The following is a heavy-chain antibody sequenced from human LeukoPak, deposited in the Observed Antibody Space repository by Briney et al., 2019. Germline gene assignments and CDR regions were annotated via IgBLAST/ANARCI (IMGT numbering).Heavy chain of an antibody. V-gene: IGHV1-69*13. CDR3: ARPSYCGGDCWYYFDY. CDR1: GGTFSSYA. CDR2: IIPIFGTA. Sequence: ASVKVSCKASGGTFSSYAIGWVRQAPGQGLEWMGGIIPIFGTANYAQKFQGRVTITADESTSTAYMELSSLRSEDTAVYYCARPSYCGGDCWYYFDYWGQGTLVTVSS. J-gene: IGHJ4*02. D-gene: IGHD2-21*01.